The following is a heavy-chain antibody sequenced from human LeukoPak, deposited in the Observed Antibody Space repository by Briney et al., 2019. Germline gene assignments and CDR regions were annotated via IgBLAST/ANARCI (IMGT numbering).Heavy chain of an antibody. J-gene: IGHJ4*02. Sequence: ASVKVSCKASGYTFTGFYIHWVRQAPGQGLEWMGWIYSDSGDTNYAQKFQGWVTMTRDTSKNQFSLKLSSVTAADTAVYYCARGISSRTFDYWGQGTLVTVSS. CDR2: IYSDSGDT. CDR1: GYTFTGFY. V-gene: IGHV1-2*04. CDR3: ARGISSRTFDY. D-gene: IGHD6-13*01.